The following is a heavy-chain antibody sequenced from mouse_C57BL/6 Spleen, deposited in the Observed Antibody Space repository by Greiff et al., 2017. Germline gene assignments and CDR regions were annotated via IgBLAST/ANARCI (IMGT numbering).Heavy chain of an antibody. D-gene: IGHD2-2*01. CDR1: GFSLTSYG. J-gene: IGHJ3*01. CDR2: IWGGGST. CDR3: AKQHYGYDGAWFAY. V-gene: IGHV2-9*01. Sequence: VMLVESGPGLVAPSPSLSITCTVSGFSLTSYGVDWVRQPPGKGLEWLGVIWGGGSTNYNSALMSRLSITKDNSKSQVFLKMNSLQTDDTAMYYCAKQHYGYDGAWFAYWGQGTLVTVSA.